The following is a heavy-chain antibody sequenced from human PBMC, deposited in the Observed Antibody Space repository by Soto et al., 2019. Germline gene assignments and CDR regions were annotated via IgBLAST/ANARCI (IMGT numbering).Heavy chain of an antibody. J-gene: IGHJ3*02. CDR2: ISYDGSEK. CDR3: AKDRRYSFDAFDI. Sequence: QEQLVESGGGVVQAGRSLRLSCAASGFTFNFFGMHWVRQAPGKGLEWVAVISYDGSEKYYADSVKGRFTMSRDNSKNMLYLEMSSLRPEVTSVYSCAKDRRYSFDAFDIWGHGTMVTVSS. CDR1: GFTFNFFG. D-gene: IGHD5-12*01. V-gene: IGHV3-30*18.